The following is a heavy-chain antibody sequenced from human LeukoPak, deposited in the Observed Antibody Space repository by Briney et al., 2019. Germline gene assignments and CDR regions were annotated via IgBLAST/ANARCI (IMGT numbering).Heavy chain of an antibody. CDR3: ARYCWGYGIAVAGTPKDYFDY. Sequence: PSETLSLTCAVYGGSFSNSYRSWIRQPPGKGLEWIGEINHSGSTNYNSSLKSRVTISVDTSKNQFSLKLSSVTAADTAVYYRARYCWGYGIAVAGTPKDYFDYWGQGTLVTVSS. CDR1: GGSFSNSY. CDR2: INHSGST. D-gene: IGHD6-19*01. V-gene: IGHV4-34*01. J-gene: IGHJ4*02.